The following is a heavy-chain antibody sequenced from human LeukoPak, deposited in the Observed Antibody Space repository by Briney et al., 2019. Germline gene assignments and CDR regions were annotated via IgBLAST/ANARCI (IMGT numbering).Heavy chain of an antibody. Sequence: GGSPRLSCAASGFTFSSYELNWVRQAPGKGLEWVSYISDTGSTIYYADSVEGRFTISRDNAKNTVYLQMNTLRADDTGVYYCARHYYGSGSPTGGAFDVWGQGTMVTVSS. J-gene: IGHJ3*01. D-gene: IGHD3-10*01. CDR2: ISDTGSTI. CDR3: ARHYYGSGSPTGGAFDV. V-gene: IGHV3-48*03. CDR1: GFTFSSYE.